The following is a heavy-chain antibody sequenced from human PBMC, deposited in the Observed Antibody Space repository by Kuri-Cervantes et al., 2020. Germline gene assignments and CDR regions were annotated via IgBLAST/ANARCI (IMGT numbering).Heavy chain of an antibody. D-gene: IGHD4-23*01. CDR2: ISSSSMYT. V-gene: IGHV3-21*01. CDR3: AQGGNKDY. CDR1: GFTFNSYN. J-gene: IGHJ4*02. Sequence: GESLKISCAASGFTFNSYNMNWVRQAPGKGLDWFSSISSSSMYTFYADSVKGRFTISRDNAENSLYLQMNSLRAEDTAVYYCAQGGNKDYWGQGTLVTVSS.